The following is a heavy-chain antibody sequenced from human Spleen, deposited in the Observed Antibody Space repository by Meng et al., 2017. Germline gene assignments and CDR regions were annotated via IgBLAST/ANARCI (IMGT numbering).Heavy chain of an antibody. CDR2: ISSSSSYI. J-gene: IGHJ6*02. CDR3: GRDLEGRGDV. V-gene: IGHV3-21*01. CDR1: GFTFSSYS. Sequence: GESLKISCAASGFTFSSYSLTWVRQAPGKGLEWVSSISSSSSYIYYADSVKGRFTISRDNAKNSLYLQMNSLRAEDTAVYYCGRDLEGRGDVWGQGTTVTVSS.